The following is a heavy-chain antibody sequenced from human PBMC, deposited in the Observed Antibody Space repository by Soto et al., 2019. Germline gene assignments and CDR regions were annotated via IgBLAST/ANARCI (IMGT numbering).Heavy chain of an antibody. Sequence: QVYLVQSGAEVKKPGSSVKVSCKALRGPFTNYAFSWLRQAPGQGLEWMGGIMPFFGSGNYAQKFQGRINITADESTSSVYLELTSLRSEDTAVYYCARDRAGYYSPFVYWGQGTLVTVSS. CDR1: RGPFTNYA. D-gene: IGHD3-22*01. CDR2: IMPFFGSG. CDR3: ARDRAGYYSPFVY. J-gene: IGHJ4*02. V-gene: IGHV1-69*01.